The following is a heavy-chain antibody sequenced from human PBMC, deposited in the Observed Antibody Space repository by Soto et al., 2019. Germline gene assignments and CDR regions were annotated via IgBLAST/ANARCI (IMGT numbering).Heavy chain of an antibody. CDR2: VYHRGTT. V-gene: IGHV4-59*01. J-gene: IGHJ4*02. CDR1: GASTSNYH. CDR3: ALGGYNYGRPFDF. Sequence: SETLSLTCSVSGASTSNYHYSWIRQSPGKGLEWIGYVYHRGTTYYTPSLKSRVNMSVDTSTNEFYLNLKSVTAADTAVYYCALGGYNYGRPFDFWGPGTLVTVSS. D-gene: IGHD5-18*01.